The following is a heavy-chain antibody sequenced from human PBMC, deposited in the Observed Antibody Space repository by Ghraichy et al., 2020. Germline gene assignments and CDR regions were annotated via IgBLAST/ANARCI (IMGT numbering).Heavy chain of an antibody. CDR1: GYTFSIST. D-gene: IGHD6-19*01. CDR2: ISAYNGNT. Sequence: ASVKVSCKASGYTFSISTISWVRQAPGQGLEWMGWISAYNGNTNYAQKFQGGVTLTTDTSTSTAYMELRSLRSDDTAVYYCTRDLTVSATGAFDYWGQGTLVTVSS. J-gene: IGHJ4*02. V-gene: IGHV1-18*01. CDR3: TRDLTVSATGAFDY.